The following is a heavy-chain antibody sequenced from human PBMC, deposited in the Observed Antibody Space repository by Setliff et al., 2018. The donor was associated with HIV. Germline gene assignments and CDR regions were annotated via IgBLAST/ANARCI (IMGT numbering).Heavy chain of an antibody. V-gene: IGHV4-34*01. CDR3: ARGIRESRIRMVRGRLTQYYYYYMDV. CDR1: GGSFSGSY. Sequence: PSETLSLTCAVYGGSFSGSYWSWIRQPPGKGLEWIGEINHSGSTNYNPSLKSRVTVSGDTSKNHFSLELSSVTAADTAVYYCARGIRESRIRMVRGRLTQYYYYYMDVWGEGTTVTVSS. CDR2: INHSGST. J-gene: IGHJ6*03. D-gene: IGHD3-10*01.